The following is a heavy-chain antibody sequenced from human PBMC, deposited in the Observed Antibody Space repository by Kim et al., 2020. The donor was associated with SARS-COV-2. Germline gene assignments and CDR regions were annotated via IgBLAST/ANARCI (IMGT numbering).Heavy chain of an antibody. CDR3: ARGNLYYGLDV. D-gene: IGHD1-20*01. J-gene: IGHJ6*02. CDR2: T. Sequence: TNYNPSLKSRVTISTDTSKTQFSLKLSSVTAADTAVYYCARGNLYYGLDVWGQGTTVAVSS. V-gene: IGHV4-34*01.